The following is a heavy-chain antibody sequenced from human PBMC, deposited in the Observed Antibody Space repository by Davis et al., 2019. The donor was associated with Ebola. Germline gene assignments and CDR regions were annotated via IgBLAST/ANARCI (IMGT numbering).Heavy chain of an antibody. V-gene: IGHV4-34*01. D-gene: IGHD5-12*01. Sequence: GSLSLSCAVYGGSFSGYYWSWIRQPPGKGLEWIGEINHSGSTNYNPSLKSRVTISVDTSKNQFSLKLSSVTAADTAVYYCARAGWLSLPNWFDPWGQGTLVTVSS. CDR3: ARAGWLSLPNWFDP. CDR1: GGSFSGYY. J-gene: IGHJ5*02. CDR2: INHSGST.